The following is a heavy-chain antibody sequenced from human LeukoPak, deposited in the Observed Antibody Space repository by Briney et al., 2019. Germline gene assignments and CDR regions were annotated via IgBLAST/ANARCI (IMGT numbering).Heavy chain of an antibody. CDR2: IYYSGST. CDR3: ARAEGIAAAVAYFDY. J-gene: IGHJ4*02. CDR1: GGSISISSYY. V-gene: IGHV4-39*07. Sequence: SETLSLTCTVSGGSISISSYYWGWIRQPPGKGLEWIGSIYYSGSTYYNPSLKSRVTISVDTSKNQFSLKLSSVTAADTAVYYCARAEGIAAAVAYFDYWGQGTLVTVSS. D-gene: IGHD6-13*01.